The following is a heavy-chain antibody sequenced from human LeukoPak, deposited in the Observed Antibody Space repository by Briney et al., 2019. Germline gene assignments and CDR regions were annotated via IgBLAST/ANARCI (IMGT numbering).Heavy chain of an antibody. D-gene: IGHD3-22*01. CDR2: ISSSSSYI. J-gene: IGHJ5*02. V-gene: IGHV3-21*04. CDR3: ARGWYYYDSSDVLLLSGFDP. CDR1: GFTFSAFS. Sequence: KPGGSLRLSCAASGFTFSAFSMNWVRQAPGKGLEWVSSISSSSSYIYYADSVKGRFAISRDNAKNSLYLQMNSLRAEDTALYYCARGWYYYDSSDVLLLSGFDPWGQGTLVTVSS.